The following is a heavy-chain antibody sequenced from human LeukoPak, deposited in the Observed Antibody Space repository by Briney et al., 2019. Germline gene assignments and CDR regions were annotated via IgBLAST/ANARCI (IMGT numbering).Heavy chain of an antibody. V-gene: IGHV4-31*03. CDR3: AMGGCSGYSLDRTSDYFDY. D-gene: IGHD5-12*01. CDR2: IYYSGST. J-gene: IGHJ4*02. CDR1: GGSISSGVYY. Sequence: SETLSLTCTVSGGSISSGVYYWSWIRQHPGKGLEWIGYIYYSGSTYYNPSLKSRVTISVDTSKNQFSLKLSSVTAADTAVYYCAMGGCSGYSLDRTSDYFDYWGQGTLVAVSS.